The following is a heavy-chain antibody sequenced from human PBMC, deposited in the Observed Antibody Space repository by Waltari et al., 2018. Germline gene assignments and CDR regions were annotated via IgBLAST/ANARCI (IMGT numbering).Heavy chain of an antibody. D-gene: IGHD2-15*01. Sequence: QVQLQESGPGLVKPSETLSLTCTASGGSIDSTYNYWGWIRQPPGKGLEWIGSHYYSGSTHYNPSLKSRVTISVDTSKNQFSLKLTSVTAADTAVYYCVQLPGYWGQGILVTVSS. CDR2: HYYSGST. CDR1: GGSIDSTYNY. J-gene: IGHJ4*02. CDR3: VQLPGY. V-gene: IGHV4-39*01.